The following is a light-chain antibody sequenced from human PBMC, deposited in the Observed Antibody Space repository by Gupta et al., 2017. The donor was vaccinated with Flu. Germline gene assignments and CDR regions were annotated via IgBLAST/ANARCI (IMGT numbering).Light chain of an antibody. CDR1: NIGSDT. CDR3: AAWDNSLNDPYV. CDR2: TNN. J-gene: IGLJ1*01. Sequence: NIGSDTVNCYQQLPGTAPRLLIYTNNQRPSGVPDRFSGSKSGTSASLAISGLQSEDEADYDCAAWDNSLNDPYVFGTGTKVTVL. V-gene: IGLV1-44*01.